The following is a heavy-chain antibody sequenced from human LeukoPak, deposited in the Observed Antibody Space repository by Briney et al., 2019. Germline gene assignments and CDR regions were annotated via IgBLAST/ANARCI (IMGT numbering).Heavy chain of an antibody. CDR1: GGSISSYY. CDR2: IYYSGST. Sequence: SETLSLTCTVSGGSISSYYWSWIRQPPGKGLEWIGYIYYSGSTNYNPSLKSRVTISVDTSKNQFSLKLSSVTAADTAVYYCAQLEGVAVNNWFDPWGQGTLVTVSS. J-gene: IGHJ5*02. V-gene: IGHV4-59*08. CDR3: AQLEGVAVNNWFDP. D-gene: IGHD1-1*01.